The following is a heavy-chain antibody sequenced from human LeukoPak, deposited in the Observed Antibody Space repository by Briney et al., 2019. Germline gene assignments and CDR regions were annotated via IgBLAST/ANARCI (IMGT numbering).Heavy chain of an antibody. CDR1: GFTFSSYE. J-gene: IGHJ4*02. Sequence: GGSLRLSCAASGFTFSSYEMNWVRQAPGKGLEWVSYISSSGSTIYYADSVKGRFTISRDNAKNSLYLQMNSLRAEDTAVYYCARGEYSYGSDLDYWGQGTLVTVSS. D-gene: IGHD5-18*01. V-gene: IGHV3-48*03. CDR3: ARGEYSYGSDLDY. CDR2: ISSSGSTI.